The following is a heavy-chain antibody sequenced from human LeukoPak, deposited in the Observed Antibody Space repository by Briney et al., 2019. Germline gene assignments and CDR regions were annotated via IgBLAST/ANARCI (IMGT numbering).Heavy chain of an antibody. Sequence: PSETLSLTCAVYGGPLNGYYWSWIRQPPGKGLEWIGEINHSGSTNYNPSLKSRVTISVDTSKNQFSLKLSSVTAADTAVYYCARGHYYYGMDVWGQGTTVTVSS. CDR1: GGPLNGYY. CDR2: INHSGST. V-gene: IGHV4-34*01. J-gene: IGHJ6*02. CDR3: ARGHYYYGMDV.